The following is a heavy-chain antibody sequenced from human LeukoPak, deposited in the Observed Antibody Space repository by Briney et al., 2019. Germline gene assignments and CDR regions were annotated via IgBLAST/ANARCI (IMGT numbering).Heavy chain of an antibody. Sequence: SGGSLRLSCAASGFTFSSYSMNWVRQAPGKGLEWVSYISSSSSTIYYADSVKGRFTISRDNADNSLYLQMNSLRDEDTAVYSCAREYGGSYFINNWFDPWGQGTLVTVSS. D-gene: IGHD1-26*01. J-gene: IGHJ5*02. V-gene: IGHV3-48*02. CDR2: ISSSSSTI. CDR3: AREYGGSYFINNWFDP. CDR1: GFTFSSYS.